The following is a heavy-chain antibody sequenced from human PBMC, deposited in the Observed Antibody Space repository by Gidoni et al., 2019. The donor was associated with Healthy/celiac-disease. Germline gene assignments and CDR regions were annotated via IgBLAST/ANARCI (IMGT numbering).Heavy chain of an antibody. J-gene: IGHJ4*02. V-gene: IGHV1-8*01. Sequence: QVQLVQSGAEVKKPGASVKVSCKASGYTFTSYDSNWVRQATVQGLAWMGWMNPNICNTGYAQKFQCSVTMPRNTSISTAYMELSSLRSEDTAVYYFARGLIYYDSSGYLPLDYWCQATLVTASS. CDR1: GYTFTSYD. D-gene: IGHD3-22*01. CDR2: MNPNICNT. CDR3: ARGLIYYDSSGYLPLDY.